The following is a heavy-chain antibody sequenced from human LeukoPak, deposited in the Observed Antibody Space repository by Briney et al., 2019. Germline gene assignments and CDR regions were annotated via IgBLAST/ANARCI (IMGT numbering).Heavy chain of an antibody. Sequence: GGSLRLSCAASGFIVNSYAMSWVRQAPGKGLAWVSLIYSDGVTQYADSVKGRFTISRDNSKNTLYLQMNSLRDEDTAVYFCARDRAGGKTWVEFDPWGQGTLVTVSS. J-gene: IGHJ5*02. CDR3: ARDRAGGKTWVEFDP. D-gene: IGHD3-16*01. V-gene: IGHV3-66*02. CDR1: GFIVNSYA. CDR2: IYSDGVT.